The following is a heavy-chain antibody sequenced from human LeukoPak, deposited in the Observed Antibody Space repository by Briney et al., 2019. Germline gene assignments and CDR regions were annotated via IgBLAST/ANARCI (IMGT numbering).Heavy chain of an antibody. J-gene: IGHJ4*02. CDR2: IYYSGST. D-gene: IGHD5-24*01. V-gene: IGHV4-61*01. Sequence: SETLSLTCTVSGGSISSSSCYWSWIRQPPGKGLEWIGYIYYSGSTNYNPSLKSRVTISVDTSKNQFSLKLSSVTAADTAVYYCARGVRDGSDFDYWGQGTLVTVSS. CDR1: GGSISSSSCY. CDR3: ARGVRDGSDFDY.